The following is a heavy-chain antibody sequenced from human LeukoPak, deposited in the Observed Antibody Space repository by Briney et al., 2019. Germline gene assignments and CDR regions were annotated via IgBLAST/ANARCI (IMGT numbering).Heavy chain of an antibody. CDR2: INPNSGGT. Sequence: ASVKVSCKASGYTFTGYYMHWVRQAPGQGLEWMGWINPNSGGTNYAQKFQGRVTMTRDTSISTAYMELSRLRSDDTAVYYCAAPYCSSTSCLAYFQHWGQGTLVTVSS. CDR1: GYTFTGYY. D-gene: IGHD2-2*01. V-gene: IGHV1-2*02. J-gene: IGHJ1*01. CDR3: AAPYCSSTSCLAYFQH.